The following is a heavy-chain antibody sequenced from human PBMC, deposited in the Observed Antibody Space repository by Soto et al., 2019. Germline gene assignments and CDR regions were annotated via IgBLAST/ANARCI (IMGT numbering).Heavy chain of an antibody. D-gene: IGHD3-22*01. Sequence: GGSLRLSCAASGFTFSSYATSWVRQAPGKGLEWVSAISGSGGSTYYADSVKGRFTISRDNSKNTLYLQMNSLRAEDTAVYYCAKAPMYYYDSIAWGQGTLVTVSS. CDR1: GFTFSSYA. V-gene: IGHV3-23*01. CDR3: AKAPMYYYDSIA. CDR2: ISGSGGST. J-gene: IGHJ5*02.